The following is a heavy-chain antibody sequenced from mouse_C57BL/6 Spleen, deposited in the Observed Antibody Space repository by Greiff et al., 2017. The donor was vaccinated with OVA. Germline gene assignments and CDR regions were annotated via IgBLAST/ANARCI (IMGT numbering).Heavy chain of an antibody. CDR2: ISSGGSYT. J-gene: IGHJ2*01. Sequence: EVKLMESGGDLVKPGGSLKLSCAASGFTFSSYGMSWVRQTPDKRLEWVATISSGGSYTYYPDSVKGRFTISRDNAKNTLYLQMSSLKSEDTAVYYCARHFSYYFDYWGQGTTLTVSS. V-gene: IGHV5-6*01. CDR3: ARHFSYYFDY. CDR1: GFTFSSYG.